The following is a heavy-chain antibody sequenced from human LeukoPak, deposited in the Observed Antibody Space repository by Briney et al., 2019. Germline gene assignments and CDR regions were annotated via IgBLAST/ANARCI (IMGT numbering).Heavy chain of an antibody. Sequence: SETLSLTCTVSGGSISSYYWSWIRQPPGKGLEWIGYIYYSGSTNYNPSLKSRVTISVDTSKNQFSLKLSSVTAADTAVYYCARGRYGDKLDYWGQGTLVTVSS. J-gene: IGHJ4*02. CDR2: IYYSGST. CDR3: ARGRYGDKLDY. CDR1: GGSISSYY. D-gene: IGHD4-17*01. V-gene: IGHV4-59*12.